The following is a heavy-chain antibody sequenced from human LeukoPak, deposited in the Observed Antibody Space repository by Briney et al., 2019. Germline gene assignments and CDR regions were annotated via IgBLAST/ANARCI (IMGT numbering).Heavy chain of an antibody. CDR2: IDGDGRGI. J-gene: IGHJ5*02. CDR3: VRDLPRTSGP. V-gene: IGHV3-74*01. CDR1: GFTFNTAW. Sequence: GGSLRLSCAASGFTFNTAWMHWARQTPGKGLVWVSHIDGDGRGITYADDVKGRFTISRDNAKNTLYLQMNRLRVEDTAVYYCVRDLPRTSGPWGQGTLVTVSS. D-gene: IGHD3-10*01.